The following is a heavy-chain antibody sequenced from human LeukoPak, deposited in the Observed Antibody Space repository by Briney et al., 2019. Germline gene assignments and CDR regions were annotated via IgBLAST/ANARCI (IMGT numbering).Heavy chain of an antibody. V-gene: IGHV3-33*01. Sequence: GRSLRLPCAASGFTFSSYGMHWVRQAPGKGLEWVAVIWYDGSNKYYADSVKGRFTISRDNSKNTLYLQMNSLRAEDTAVYYCARGGRGKYYFDYWGQGTLVTVSS. D-gene: IGHD3-16*01. CDR1: GFTFSSYG. CDR2: IWYDGSNK. CDR3: ARGGRGKYYFDY. J-gene: IGHJ4*02.